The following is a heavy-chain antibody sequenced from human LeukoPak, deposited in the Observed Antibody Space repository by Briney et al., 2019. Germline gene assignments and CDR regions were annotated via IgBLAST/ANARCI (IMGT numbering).Heavy chain of an antibody. CDR3: AKATATYYDFWSGYYLEGNWFDP. CDR1: GFTFSSYA. D-gene: IGHD3-3*01. CDR2: ISGSGGSK. Sequence: GGSLRLFCAASGFTFSSYAMSWDRQAPGKGLEWVSAISGSGGSKYYADSVRGRFTISRDNSKNTLYLQMNSLRAEDTAVYYCAKATATYYDFWSGYYLEGNWFDPWGQGTLVTVSS. V-gene: IGHV3-23*01. J-gene: IGHJ5*02.